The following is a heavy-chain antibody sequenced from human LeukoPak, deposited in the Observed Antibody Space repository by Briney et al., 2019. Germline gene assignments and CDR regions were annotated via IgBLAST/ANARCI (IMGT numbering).Heavy chain of an antibody. Sequence: GSLRLSCAASGFTFSSYGMSWVRQAPGKGLEWVSAISGSGGSTYYADSVKGRFTISRDNSKNTLYLQMNSLRAEDTAVYYCAKALYYYDSSGLSFFDYWGQGTLVTVSS. CDR2: ISGSGGST. V-gene: IGHV3-23*01. D-gene: IGHD3-22*01. CDR3: AKALYYYDSSGLSFFDY. CDR1: GFTFSSYG. J-gene: IGHJ4*02.